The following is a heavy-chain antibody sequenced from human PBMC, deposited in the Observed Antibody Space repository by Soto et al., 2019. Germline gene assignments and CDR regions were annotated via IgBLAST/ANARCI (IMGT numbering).Heavy chain of an antibody. CDR2: ISAYNGNT. V-gene: IGHV1-18*01. J-gene: IGHJ4*02. CDR1: GYTFTSYG. Sequence: ASVKVSCKASGYTFTSYGISWVRQAPGQGLEWMGWISAYNGNTNYAQKLQGRVTMTTDTSTSTAYMELRSLRSDDTAVYYCAREAHGYYDSSGTAGYWGPGTLVTVYS. D-gene: IGHD3-22*01. CDR3: AREAHGYYDSSGTAGY.